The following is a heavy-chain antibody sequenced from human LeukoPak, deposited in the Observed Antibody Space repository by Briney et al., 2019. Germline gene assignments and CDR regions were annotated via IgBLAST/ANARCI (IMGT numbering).Heavy chain of an antibody. CDR1: GYTLTELS. CDR3: ATAGPLAVAGTGYYYYYMDV. Sequence: ASVKVSCKVSGYTLTELSMHWVRQAPGKGLEWMGGFDPEDGETIYAQKFQGRVTMTEDTSTDTAYMELSSLRSEDTAVYYCATAGPLAVAGTGYYYYYMDVWGKGTTVTVSS. V-gene: IGHV1-24*01. D-gene: IGHD6-19*01. J-gene: IGHJ6*03. CDR2: FDPEDGET.